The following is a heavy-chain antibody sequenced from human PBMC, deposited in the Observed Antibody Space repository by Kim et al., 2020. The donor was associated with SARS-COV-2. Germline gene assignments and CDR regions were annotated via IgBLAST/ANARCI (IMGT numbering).Heavy chain of an antibody. CDR3: ARAEITTGSYYFDY. V-gene: IGHV4-4*02. D-gene: IGHD3-10*01. CDR2: IYHSGSN. CDR1: GGSISSSNW. J-gene: IGHJ4*02. Sequence: SETLSLTCAVSGGSISSSNWWSWVRQPPGKGLEGIGEIYHSGSNNYNPSLKSPVTISVDKSKNQFSLKLSSVTAADPAVYYCARAEITTGSYYFDYWGQGTLVTVSS.